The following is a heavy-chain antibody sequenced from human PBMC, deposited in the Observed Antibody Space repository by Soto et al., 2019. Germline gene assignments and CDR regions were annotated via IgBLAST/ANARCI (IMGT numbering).Heavy chain of an antibody. V-gene: IGHV1-18*01. D-gene: IGHD6-13*01. CDR3: ARESSSSCHDY. Sequence: QAPGQGLEWMGWISAYNGNTNYAQKLQGRVTMTTDTSTSTAYMELRSLRSDDTAVYYCARESSSSCHDYWGQGTLVTVSS. CDR2: ISAYNGNT. J-gene: IGHJ4*02.